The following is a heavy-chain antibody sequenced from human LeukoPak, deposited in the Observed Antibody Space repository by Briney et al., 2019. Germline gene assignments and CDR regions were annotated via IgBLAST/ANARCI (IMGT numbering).Heavy chain of an antibody. CDR1: GFTLSSYA. CDR2: ISGSGGST. D-gene: IGHD3-10*01. Sequence: GGSLRLSCAASGFTLSSYAMSWVRQAPGKGLEWVSAISGSGGSTYYADSVKGRFTTSRDNSKNTLYLQMNSLRAEDTAVYYCAKRGGYYGSGSYWPYYYYGMDVWGQGTTVTVSS. V-gene: IGHV3-23*01. CDR3: AKRGGYYGSGSYWPYYYYGMDV. J-gene: IGHJ6*02.